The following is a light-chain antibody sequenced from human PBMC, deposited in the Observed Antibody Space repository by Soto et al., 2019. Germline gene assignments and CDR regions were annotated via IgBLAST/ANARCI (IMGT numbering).Light chain of an antibody. CDR2: GAS. CDR1: QNLSRYF. V-gene: IGKV3-20*01. J-gene: IGKJ5*01. CDR3: QQQDILPIT. Sequence: VLTQSPCPLSLSPGDRASLSCRASQNLSRYFLALYQHKPGQAHRLLISGASRRATGIPDRFSGAVSGTDLTLTICRLEPEDGALYECQQQDILPITFAQGTRLEIK.